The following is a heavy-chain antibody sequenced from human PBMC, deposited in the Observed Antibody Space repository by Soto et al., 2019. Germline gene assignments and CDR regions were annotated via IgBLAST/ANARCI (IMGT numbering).Heavy chain of an antibody. Sequence: EVQLEESGGGLVKPGGSLRLSCAASGFTFSNAWMSWVRQAPGKGLEWVGRIKSKTDDEATDYAAPVKGRFTVSRDDSKNTLYLQMNSLKTEDTAVYYCTTSGRDTTMVNYFDYWGQGTLVTVSS. CDR1: GFTFSNAW. D-gene: IGHD5-18*01. CDR2: IKSKTDDEAT. J-gene: IGHJ4*02. V-gene: IGHV3-15*01. CDR3: TTSGRDTTMVNYFDY.